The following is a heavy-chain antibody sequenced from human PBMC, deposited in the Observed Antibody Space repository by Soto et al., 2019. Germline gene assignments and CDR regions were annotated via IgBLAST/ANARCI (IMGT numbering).Heavy chain of an antibody. Sequence: ASVKVSCKASGYTFTSYGISWFRQAPGQGLEWMGWISAYNGNRNYAQKLQGRVTMTTDTSTSTAYIELRSLRSDDTAVYYCASSAAAGIGSWFEPWGQGTMVTVSS. CDR3: ASSAAAGIGSWFEP. CDR1: GYTFTSYG. V-gene: IGHV1-18*01. J-gene: IGHJ5*02. CDR2: ISAYNGNR. D-gene: IGHD6-13*01.